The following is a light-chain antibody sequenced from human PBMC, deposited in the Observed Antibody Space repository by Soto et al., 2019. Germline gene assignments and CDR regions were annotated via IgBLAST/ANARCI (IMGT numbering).Light chain of an antibody. V-gene: IGKV3-20*01. Sequence: EIVLTQSPGTLSLSPGERATLSCRASQSITSSYLAWYQQKPGQAPRLLIYGSSSRATGIPDRFSGSGSGTDVTLTISRLEPEDFAVYYCQQYGSSPITFGQGTRLEIK. CDR1: QSITSSY. CDR3: QQYGSSPIT. CDR2: GSS. J-gene: IGKJ5*01.